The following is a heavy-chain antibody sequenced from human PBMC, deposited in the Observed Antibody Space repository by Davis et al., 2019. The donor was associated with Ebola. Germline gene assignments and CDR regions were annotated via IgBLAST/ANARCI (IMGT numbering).Heavy chain of an antibody. D-gene: IGHD6-13*01. V-gene: IGHV3-30*02. Sequence: GESLKISCAASGFTFSSYGMHWVRQAPGRGLEWVAFVRSHGSDDHYADSVKGRFTISRDNSKNTLYLQMNSLRPEDTAVYYCARLGGPAAATYYYGMDVWGKGTTVTVSS. J-gene: IGHJ6*04. CDR3: ARLGGPAAATYYYGMDV. CDR1: GFTFSSYG. CDR2: VRSHGSDD.